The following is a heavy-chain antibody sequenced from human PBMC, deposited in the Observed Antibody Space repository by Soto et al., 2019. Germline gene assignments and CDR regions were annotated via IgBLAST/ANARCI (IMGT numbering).Heavy chain of an antibody. CDR3: ARESCSGGSCYHYYYYGMDV. V-gene: IGHV1-69*08. CDR2: IIPILGIA. Sequence: QVQLVQSGAEVKKPGSSVKVSCKASGGTFSSYTISWVRQAPGQGLEWMGRIIPILGIANYAQKFQGRVTITADKSTSKAYMELSSLRSEDTAVYYCARESCSGGSCYHYYYYGMDVWGQGTTVTVSS. J-gene: IGHJ6*02. D-gene: IGHD2-15*01. CDR1: GGTFSSYT.